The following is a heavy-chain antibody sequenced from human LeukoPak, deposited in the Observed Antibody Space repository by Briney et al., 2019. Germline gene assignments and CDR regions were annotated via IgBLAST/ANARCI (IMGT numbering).Heavy chain of an antibody. CDR1: GFTFSSYA. CDR2: ISGSGGST. J-gene: IGHJ4*02. V-gene: IGHV3-23*01. CDR3: AKAGQQQLVMGHYFDY. Sequence: GGSLRLSCAASGFTFSSYAMSWVRQAPGKGLEWVSAISGSGGSTYYADSVKGRFTISRDNSKNTLYLQMDSLRAEDTAVYYCAKAGQQQLVMGHYFDYWGQGTLVTVSS. D-gene: IGHD6-13*01.